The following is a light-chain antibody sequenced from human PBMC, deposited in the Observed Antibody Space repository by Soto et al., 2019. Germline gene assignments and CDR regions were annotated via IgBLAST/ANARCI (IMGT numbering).Light chain of an antibody. J-gene: IGKJ1*01. V-gene: IGKV3-20*01. Sequence: IELTQSPVTLSLSPGERATLSCRASQSVRSNYLAWYQQKPGQAPRLIIYGASSRATDIPDRFSGSGSGTDFSLTISRLEPEDFAVYSCQQYGSTPPTFGQGTKVEIK. CDR3: QQYGSTPPT. CDR2: GAS. CDR1: QSVRSNY.